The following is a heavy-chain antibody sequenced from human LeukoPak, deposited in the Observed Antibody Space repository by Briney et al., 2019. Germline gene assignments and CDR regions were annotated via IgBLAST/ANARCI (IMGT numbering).Heavy chain of an antibody. CDR1: GFTFSSYE. Sequence: GGSLRLSCAASGFTFSSYEMNWVRQAPGKGLEWVSYISSSGSTIYYADSVKGRFTISRDNAKNSLYLQMNSLRAEDTAVYYCARVPRGGDEFDPWGQGTLVIVSS. J-gene: IGHJ5*02. CDR2: ISSSGSTI. D-gene: IGHD2-21*01. CDR3: ARVPRGGDEFDP. V-gene: IGHV3-48*03.